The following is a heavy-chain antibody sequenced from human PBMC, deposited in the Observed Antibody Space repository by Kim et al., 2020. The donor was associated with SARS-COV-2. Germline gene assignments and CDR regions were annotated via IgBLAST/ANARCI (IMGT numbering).Heavy chain of an antibody. CDR2: IYPGDSDT. Sequence: GESLKISCKGSGYSFTSYWIGWVRQMPGKGLEWMGIIYPGDSDTRYSPSFQGQVTISADKSISTAYLQWSSLKASDTAMYYCARHSHLYYYYYGMDVWGQGTTVTVSS. V-gene: IGHV5-51*01. CDR3: ARHSHLYYYYYGMDV. CDR1: GYSFTSYW. J-gene: IGHJ6*02.